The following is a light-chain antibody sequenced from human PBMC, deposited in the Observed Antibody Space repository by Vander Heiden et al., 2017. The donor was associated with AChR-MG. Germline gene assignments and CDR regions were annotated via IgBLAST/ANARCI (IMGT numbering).Light chain of an antibody. CDR2: SNN. V-gene: IGLV1-44*01. CDR1: SSNIGSHT. CDR3: ASWDDSLNGWV. Sequence: QPVVTQPPSASGTPGQMVTIFCSGSSSNIGSHTVSWYQQLPGTAPKVLIHSNNQWSPGVPNRFSGSKSGTSASLAISGLQSEDEADYYCASWDDSLNGWVFGGGTKLTVL. J-gene: IGLJ3*02.